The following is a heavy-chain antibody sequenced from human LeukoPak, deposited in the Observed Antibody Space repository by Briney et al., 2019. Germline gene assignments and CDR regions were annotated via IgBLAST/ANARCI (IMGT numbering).Heavy chain of an antibody. D-gene: IGHD3-22*01. CDR2: IYYSGST. J-gene: IGHJ4*02. CDR3: ARGRHYYDSSGYYSGTYYFDY. CDR1: GGSISSGDYY. Sequence: SETLSLTCTVSGGSISSGDYYWNWIRQPPGKGLEWIGYIYYSGSTYYNPSLKSRVTISIDTSKNQFSLKLSSVTAADTAVYYCARGRHYYDSSGYYSGTYYFDYWGQGTLVTVSS. V-gene: IGHV4-30-4*01.